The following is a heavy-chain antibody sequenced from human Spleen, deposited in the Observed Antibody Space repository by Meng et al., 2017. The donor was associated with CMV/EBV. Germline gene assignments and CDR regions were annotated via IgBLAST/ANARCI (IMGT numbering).Heavy chain of an antibody. CDR2: IIPIFGTA. D-gene: IGHD6-13*01. V-gene: IGHV1-69*05. Sequence: KASGGTFSSYAISWVRQAPGQGLEWMGGIIPIFGTANYAQKFQGRVTITTDESTSTAYMELSSLRSEDTAVYYCARSWDSSSFGWFDPWGQGTLVTVSS. J-gene: IGHJ5*02. CDR3: ARSWDSSSFGWFDP. CDR1: GGTFSSYA.